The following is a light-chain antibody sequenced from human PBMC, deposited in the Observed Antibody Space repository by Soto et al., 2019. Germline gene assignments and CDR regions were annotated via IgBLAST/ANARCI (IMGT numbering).Light chain of an antibody. CDR1: SIDVGGYNY. CDR2: DVA. J-gene: IGLJ1*01. V-gene: IGLV2-14*03. CDR3: SSYTSSSTLYV. Sequence: QSALTQPASVSGSPGQSIAISCTGASIDVGGYNYVSWYQQHPGKAPKLMISDVASRPSGVSDRFSGSKSGNTASLTISGLQAEDEADYYCSSYTSSSTLYVFGTGTKLTVL.